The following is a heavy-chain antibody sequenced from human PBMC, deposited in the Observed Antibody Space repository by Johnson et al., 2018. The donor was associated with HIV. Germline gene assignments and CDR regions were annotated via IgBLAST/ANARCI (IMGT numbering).Heavy chain of an antibody. CDR1: GFTFSSYA. D-gene: IGHD6-13*01. Sequence: VQVVESGGGVVQPGRSLRLSCAASGFTFSSYAMHWVRQAPGKGLEWVSVIYSGGSTYYADSVKARFIISRDNSKNTLYLQMNSLRAEDPAVYYWARTPSWYYTFDIWGQGTMVTVSS. V-gene: IGHV3-66*01. CDR2: IYSGGST. J-gene: IGHJ3*02. CDR3: ARTPSWYYTFDI.